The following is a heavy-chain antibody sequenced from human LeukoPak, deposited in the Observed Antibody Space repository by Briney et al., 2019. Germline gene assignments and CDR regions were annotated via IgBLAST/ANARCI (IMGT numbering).Heavy chain of an antibody. Sequence: GGSLRLSCAASGFTFSSYAMHWVRQAPGKGLEWVAVISYDGSNKYYADSVKGRFTISGDNSKNTLYLQMNSLRAEDTAVYCCARDRLYYHDSSGYLDYWGQGTLVTVSS. J-gene: IGHJ4*02. D-gene: IGHD3-22*01. CDR3: ARDRLYYHDSSGYLDY. V-gene: IGHV3-30-3*01. CDR1: GFTFSSYA. CDR2: ISYDGSNK.